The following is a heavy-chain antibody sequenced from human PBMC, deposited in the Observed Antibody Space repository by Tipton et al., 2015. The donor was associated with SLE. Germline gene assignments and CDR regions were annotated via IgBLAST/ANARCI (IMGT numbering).Heavy chain of an antibody. CDR2: IYPGDSDT. Sequence: QLVQSGAEVKKPGESLKISCKGSGYIFTTYWIAWVRQMPGKGLEWMGIIYPGDSDTTYSPSFQGQVTISADKSISTAFLQWTSLKASDTAMYYCARESREAGTSFGYWGQGTLVTVSS. J-gene: IGHJ4*02. V-gene: IGHV5-51*01. CDR3: ARESREAGTSFGY. D-gene: IGHD6-19*01. CDR1: GYIFTTYW.